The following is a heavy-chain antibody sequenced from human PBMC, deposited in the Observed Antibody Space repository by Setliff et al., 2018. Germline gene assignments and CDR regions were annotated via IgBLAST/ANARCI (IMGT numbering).Heavy chain of an antibody. J-gene: IGHJ5*02. CDR1: GGSISSSSYY. CDR2: IYYSGST. V-gene: IGHV4-39*01. Sequence: KTSETLSLTCTVSGGSISSSSYYWGWIRQPPGKGLEWIGSIYYSGSTYYNPSLKSRVTISVDTSKNQFSLKLSSVTAADTAVYYCARHHRGVIIPWFDPWGQGTLVTVSS. D-gene: IGHD3-10*01. CDR3: ARHHRGVIIPWFDP.